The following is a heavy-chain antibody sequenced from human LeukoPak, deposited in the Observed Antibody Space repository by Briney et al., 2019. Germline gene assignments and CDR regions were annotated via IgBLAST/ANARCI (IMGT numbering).Heavy chain of an antibody. D-gene: IGHD6-19*01. CDR2: ISWNSGSI. J-gene: IGHJ4*02. CDR1: GFTFDDYA. CDR3: AKGNEQWPITYFDY. V-gene: IGHV3-9*01. Sequence: GGSLRLSCAASGFTFDDYAMHWVRQAPGKGLEWVSGISWNSGSIGYADSVKGRFTIYRDNAKNSLYLQMNSLRAEDTALYYCAKGNEQWPITYFDYWGQGTLVTVSS.